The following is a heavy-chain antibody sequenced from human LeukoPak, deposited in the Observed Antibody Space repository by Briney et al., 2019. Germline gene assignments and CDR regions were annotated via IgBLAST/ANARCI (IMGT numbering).Heavy chain of an antibody. CDR3: ARDVYCSSTSCSDWFDP. CDR1: GFTFSSYE. J-gene: IGHJ5*02. D-gene: IGHD2-2*01. Sequence: GGSLRLSCAASGFTFSSYEMSWVRQAPGKGLEWVSYISSSGNTIYYADSVKGRFTISRDNAKNSLYLQMDSLRAEDTAVYYCARDVYCSSTSCSDWFDPWGQGTLVTVSS. CDR2: ISSSGNTI. V-gene: IGHV3-48*03.